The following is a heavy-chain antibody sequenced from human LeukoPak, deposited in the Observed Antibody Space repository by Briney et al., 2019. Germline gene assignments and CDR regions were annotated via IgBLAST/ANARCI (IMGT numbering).Heavy chain of an antibody. Sequence: ASVKVSCKASGGTFSSYAISWVRQAPGQGLEWMGGIIPIFGTANYAQKFQGRVTMTRDMSTSTVYMELSSLRSEDTAVYYCARLWALGNSGRDYWGQGTLVTVSS. D-gene: IGHD3-10*01. CDR2: IIPIFGTA. CDR1: GGTFSSYA. J-gene: IGHJ4*02. CDR3: ARLWALGNSGRDY. V-gene: IGHV1-69*05.